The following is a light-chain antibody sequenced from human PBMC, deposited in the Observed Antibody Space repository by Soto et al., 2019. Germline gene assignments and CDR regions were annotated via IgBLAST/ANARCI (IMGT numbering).Light chain of an antibody. V-gene: IGLV1-40*01. CDR3: QSYDSSLSGWV. J-gene: IGLJ3*02. Sequence: QSALTQTPSVSGAPGQMVTISCTGSSSNIGAGYDVHGYQQLPGTAPRLLMYGNSNRPSGVPDRFSGSKSGTSASLAITGLQAEDEDVYYSQSYDSSLSGWVLGGGTKLTVL. CDR1: SSNIGAGYD. CDR2: GNS.